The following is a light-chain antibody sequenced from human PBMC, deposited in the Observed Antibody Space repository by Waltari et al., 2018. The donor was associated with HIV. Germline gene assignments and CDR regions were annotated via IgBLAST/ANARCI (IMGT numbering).Light chain of an antibody. CDR1: RSNIGSNP. V-gene: IGLV1-44*01. CDR3: AAWDDGLNGL. CDR2: NTN. Sequence: QSVLTQPPSASGTPGQRVTISCSGRRSNIGSNPVTWYQQLPGTAPNLHMYNTNPRPSGVPDRFSGSKSGTSASLAIIGLQSEDEGAYYCAAWDDGLNGLFGGGTKLTV. J-gene: IGLJ2*01.